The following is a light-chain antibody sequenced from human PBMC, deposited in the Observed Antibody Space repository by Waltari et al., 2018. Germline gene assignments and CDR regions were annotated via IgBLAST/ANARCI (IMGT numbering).Light chain of an antibody. CDR3: QQSSERPVT. CDR2: DAS. V-gene: IGKV3-11*01. CDR1: QRISRN. J-gene: IGKJ4*01. Sequence: EIVLTQSPATLSLSPGERAPLSCRASQRISRNLGWYQQKLGQAPRLLIYDASNRATGIPARFSGSGSGTDFTLTISSLEPEDFAVYYCQQSSERPVTFGGGTKVEIK.